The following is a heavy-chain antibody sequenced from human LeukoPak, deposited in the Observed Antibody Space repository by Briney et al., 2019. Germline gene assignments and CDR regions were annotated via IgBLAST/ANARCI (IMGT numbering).Heavy chain of an antibody. CDR1: GGSFSGYY. CDR2: INHSGST. CDR3: ARGRMVATSY. Sequence: SETLSLTCAVYGGSFSGYYWSWIRQPPGKGLEWIGEINHSGSTNYNPSLKSRVTISVDTSKNQFSLKLSSVTAADTAVYYCARGRMVATSYWGQGTLVTVSS. D-gene: IGHD5-12*01. J-gene: IGHJ4*02. V-gene: IGHV4-34*01.